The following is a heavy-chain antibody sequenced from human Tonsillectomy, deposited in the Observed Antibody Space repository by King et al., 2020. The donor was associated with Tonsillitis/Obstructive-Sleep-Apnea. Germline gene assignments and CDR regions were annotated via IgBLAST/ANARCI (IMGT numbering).Heavy chain of an antibody. CDR1: GFTFDDYA. CDR3: ASSGNAFDI. Sequence: QLVQSGGGLVQPGRSLRLSCAASGFTFDDYAMHWVRQAPGKGLEWVSGISWNSGSIGYADSVKGRFTISRDNAKNSLYLQMNSLRAEDTALYYCASSGNAFDIWGQGTMVTVSS. CDR2: ISWNSGSI. V-gene: IGHV3-9*01. J-gene: IGHJ3*02. D-gene: IGHD1-26*01.